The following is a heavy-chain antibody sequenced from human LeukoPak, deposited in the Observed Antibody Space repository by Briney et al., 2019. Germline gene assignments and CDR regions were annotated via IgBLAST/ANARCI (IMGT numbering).Heavy chain of an antibody. CDR2: TNPSGGST. Sequence: ASVKVSCKASGYTFTGYYMHWVRQAPGQGLEWMGITNPSGGSTSYAQKFQGRVTMTRDTSTSTVYMELSSLRSEDTAVYYCARENLGYYYGMDVWGQGTTVTVSS. D-gene: IGHD7-27*01. V-gene: IGHV1-46*01. CDR1: GYTFTGYY. CDR3: ARENLGYYYGMDV. J-gene: IGHJ6*02.